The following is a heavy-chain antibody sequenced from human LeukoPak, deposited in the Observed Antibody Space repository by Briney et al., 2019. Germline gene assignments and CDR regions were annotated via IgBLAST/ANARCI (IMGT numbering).Heavy chain of an antibody. CDR2: ISSSSSYI. CDR1: GFTVSSNY. Sequence: AGGSLRLSCAASGFTVSSNYMNWVRQAPGKGLEWVSSISSSSSYIYYADSVKGRFTISRDNAKNSLYLQMNSLRAEDTAVYYCARGPSGTWFGELLGWFDPWGQGTLVTVSS. V-gene: IGHV3-21*01. D-gene: IGHD3-10*01. CDR3: ARGPSGTWFGELLGWFDP. J-gene: IGHJ5*02.